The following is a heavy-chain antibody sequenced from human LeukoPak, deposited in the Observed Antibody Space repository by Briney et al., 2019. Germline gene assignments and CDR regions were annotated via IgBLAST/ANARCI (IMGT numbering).Heavy chain of an antibody. Sequence: PRGSPRLSCAASGFSFTSYGIIWVCQAPGKGLEWVSGISGSGGSTYNADSVKGRFTISRDNSKNTLFLQMNSLRAEDTAAYYCAKSTSSWYGGPFDRWGRGRIVSVSS. CDR3: AKSTSSWYGGPFDR. CDR1: GFSFTSYG. CDR2: ISGSGGST. V-gene: IGHV3-23*01. J-gene: IGHJ3*01. D-gene: IGHD6-13*01.